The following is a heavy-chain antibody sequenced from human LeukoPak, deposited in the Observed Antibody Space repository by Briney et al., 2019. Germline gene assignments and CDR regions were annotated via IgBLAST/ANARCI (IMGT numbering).Heavy chain of an antibody. CDR3: ARGGTSGYSSTRHFWGGNYYFDY. V-gene: IGHV3-7*01. D-gene: IGHD2-2*01. Sequence: GGSLRLSCSASGFTFSAYWMTWVRQTPEKGLEWVASIKQDGSEKYYVDSVKGRFTISRDNARNSLYLQVNSLRAEDTAVYYCARGGTSGYSSTRHFWGGNYYFDYWGQGSLVTVSS. CDR1: GFTFSAYW. CDR2: IKQDGSEK. J-gene: IGHJ4*02.